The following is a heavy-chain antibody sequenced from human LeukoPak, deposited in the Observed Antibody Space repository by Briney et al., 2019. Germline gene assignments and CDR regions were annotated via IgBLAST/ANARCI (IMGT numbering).Heavy chain of an antibody. J-gene: IGHJ4*02. CDR2: ISGSGGST. D-gene: IGHD3-3*02. CDR1: GFTFSSYA. Sequence: GGSLRLSCAASGFTFSSYAMSWVRQAPGKGLEWVSAISGSGGSTNYADSVKGRFTISRDNSNNTVYLQMNSLRAEDTAVYYCARAPSNAHFDYWGQGTLVTVSS. V-gene: IGHV3-23*01. CDR3: ARAPSNAHFDY.